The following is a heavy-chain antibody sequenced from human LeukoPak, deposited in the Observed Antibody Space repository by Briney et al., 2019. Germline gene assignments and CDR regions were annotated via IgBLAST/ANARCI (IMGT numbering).Heavy chain of an antibody. J-gene: IGHJ4*02. CDR1: GRSFSGYY. CDR3: ASVSAVAGPQTIDY. D-gene: IGHD6-19*01. Sequence: SETLSLTCAVYGRSFSGYYWSWIRQPPGKGLEWIGEINHSGSTNYNPSLKSRVTISVDTSKNQFSLKLSSVTAADTAVYYCASVSAVAGPQTIDYWGQGTLVTVSS. V-gene: IGHV4-34*01. CDR2: INHSGST.